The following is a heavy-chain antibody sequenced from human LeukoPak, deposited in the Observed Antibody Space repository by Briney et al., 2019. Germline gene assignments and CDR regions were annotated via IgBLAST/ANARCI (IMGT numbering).Heavy chain of an antibody. J-gene: IGHJ4*02. Sequence: PSETLSLTCTVSGGSISSYYLSWIRQSPGKGLEWIAYVFYSGTNKYNPSLKSRVTLSVDTSKNQFSLKLNSVTAADTAIYYCAGHDDWATGRYSFDYWGQGTLVTVSS. CDR3: AGHDDWATGRYSFDY. D-gene: IGHD1-26*01. CDR1: GGSISSYY. V-gene: IGHV4-59*08. CDR2: VFYSGTN.